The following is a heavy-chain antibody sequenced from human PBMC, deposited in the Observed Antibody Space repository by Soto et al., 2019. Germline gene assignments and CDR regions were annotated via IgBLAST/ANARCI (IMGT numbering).Heavy chain of an antibody. D-gene: IGHD6-13*01. CDR3: ARDARLYSSSWYWFDP. CDR1: GFTFSSYS. CDR2: ISSSSSTI. V-gene: IGHV3-48*01. Sequence: GGSLRLSCAASGFTFSSYSMNWVLQAPGKGLEWVSYISSSSSTIYYADSVKGRFTISRDNAKNPLYPQMNSLRAEDTAVYYCARDARLYSSSWYWFDPWGQGTLVTVSS. J-gene: IGHJ5*02.